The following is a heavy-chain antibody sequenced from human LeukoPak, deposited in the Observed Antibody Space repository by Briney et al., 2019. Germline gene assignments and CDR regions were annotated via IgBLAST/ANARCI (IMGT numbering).Heavy chain of an antibody. D-gene: IGHD3-3*01. CDR2: ISSSSYI. CDR3: ARASRYDFWSGYRNWFDP. Sequence: GGSLRLSCAASGFTFSSYSMNWVRQAPGKGLEWVSSISSSSYIYYADSVKGRFTISRDNAKNSLYLQMNSLRAEDTAVYYCARASRYDFWSGYRNWFDPWGQGTLVTVSS. CDR1: GFTFSSYS. J-gene: IGHJ5*02. V-gene: IGHV3-21*01.